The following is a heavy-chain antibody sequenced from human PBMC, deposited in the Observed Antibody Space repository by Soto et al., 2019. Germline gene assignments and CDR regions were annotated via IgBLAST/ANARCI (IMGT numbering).Heavy chain of an antibody. CDR1: GVSISGYY. Sequence: SETLSLTCTVSGVSISGYYWSWFRQSPGKGLEWIGDIYHSGSTYYNPSLKSRVTISVDRSKKQFSLKLSSVTAADTAVYYCARASGYCSGGSCPVGWFDPWGQGTXVTVSS. D-gene: IGHD2-15*01. J-gene: IGHJ5*02. V-gene: IGHV4-59*12. CDR3: ARASGYCSGGSCPVGWFDP. CDR2: IYHSGST.